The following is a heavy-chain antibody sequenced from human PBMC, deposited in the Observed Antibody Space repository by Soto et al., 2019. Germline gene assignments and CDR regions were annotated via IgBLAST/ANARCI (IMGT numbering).Heavy chain of an antibody. V-gene: IGHV4-59*11. J-gene: IGHJ6*03. Sequence: SETLSLTCTVSGGSISSHYWSWIRQPPGQGLEWIGYIYYSGSTNYNPSLKSRVTISVDTSKNQFSLKLSSVTAADTAVYYCARGVAYSSSQSEYYYYYYMDVWGKGTTVTVSS. CDR3: ARGVAYSSSQSEYYYYYYMDV. CDR2: IYYSGST. D-gene: IGHD6-13*01. CDR1: GGSISSHY.